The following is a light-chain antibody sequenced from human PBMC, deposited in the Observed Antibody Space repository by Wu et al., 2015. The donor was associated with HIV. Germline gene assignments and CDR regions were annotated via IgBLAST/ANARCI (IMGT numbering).Light chain of an antibody. CDR3: QQYGTSPHT. V-gene: IGKV3-11*01. Sequence: EIVLTQFPVTLSLSPGERATLSCRASQSVYSSLAWYQQKPGQAPRLLIYAASNRATDVSARFSGSGSGTDFTLTISSLEPEDSAVYYCQQYGTSPHTFGQGTKVEIK. CDR2: AAS. J-gene: IGKJ1*01. CDR1: QSVYSS.